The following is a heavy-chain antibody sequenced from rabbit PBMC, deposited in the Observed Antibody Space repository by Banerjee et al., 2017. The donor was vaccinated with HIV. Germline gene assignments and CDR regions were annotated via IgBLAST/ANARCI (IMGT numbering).Heavy chain of an antibody. J-gene: IGHJ4*01. CDR1: GFFFSTYYV. V-gene: IGHV1S45*01. CDR3: ARDLSGVIGWNLGL. Sequence: QELLEASGGGLIQAEGLMPITYAASGFFFSTYYVMCWVRQAPGKGLEWIACINTISGNTVYATWAKGRLTISKTSWTTVTLQMTSLTAADTATYFCARDLSGVIGWNLGLWGPGTLVTVS. CDR2: INTISGNT. D-gene: IGHD1-1*01.